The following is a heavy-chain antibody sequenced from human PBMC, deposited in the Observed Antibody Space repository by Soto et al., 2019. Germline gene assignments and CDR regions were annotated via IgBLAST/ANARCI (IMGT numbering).Heavy chain of an antibody. V-gene: IGHV4-39*07. D-gene: IGHD5-18*01. CDR3: ARDFGYGYADAFDL. CDR2: IDHSGST. CDR1: GGSISSSSYY. Sequence: SETLSLTCTVSGGSISSSSYYWGWIRQPPGKGLEWIGEIDHSGSTYYNPSVTSRVTLSVDTSKNQLSLKLSSVTAADTAMYYCARDFGYGYADAFDLWGQGTMVTVSS. J-gene: IGHJ3*01.